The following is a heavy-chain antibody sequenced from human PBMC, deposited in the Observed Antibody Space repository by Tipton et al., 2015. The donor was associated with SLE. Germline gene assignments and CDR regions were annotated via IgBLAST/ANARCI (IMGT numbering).Heavy chain of an antibody. J-gene: IGHJ6*03. CDR2: IDYNGST. D-gene: IGHD1-26*01. V-gene: IGHV4-59*01. Sequence: GLVKPSETLSLTCTVSGGSLSTYYWSWIRQPPGKGLEWIGYIDYNGSTNYNPSLKSRVTISVDTSKNQFSLKLSSVTAADTAVYYCARDGTVGASKDYYYYMDVWGKGTTVTVSS. CDR3: ARDGTVGASKDYYYYMDV. CDR1: GGSLSTYY.